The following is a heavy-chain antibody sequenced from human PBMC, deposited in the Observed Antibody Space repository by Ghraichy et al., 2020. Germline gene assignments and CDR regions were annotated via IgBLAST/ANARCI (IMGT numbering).Heavy chain of an antibody. CDR3: ATGHSSSSVGAFDI. CDR2: VYPSGNT. J-gene: IGHJ3*02. D-gene: IGHD6-6*01. CDR1: GGSFSSSSYY. Sequence: SETLSLTCTVSGGSFSSSSYYWSWIRQPAGKGLEWLGGVYPSGNTDYNPSFNSRLTISLGTSQNQFSLRLTSVTATDTAVYYCATGHSSSSVGAFDIWGRGAMVTVSS. V-gene: IGHV4-61*02.